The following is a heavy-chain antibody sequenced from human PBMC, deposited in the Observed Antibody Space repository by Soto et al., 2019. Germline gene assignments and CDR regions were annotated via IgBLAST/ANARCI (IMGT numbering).Heavy chain of an antibody. D-gene: IGHD5-12*01. CDR3: ARRIDRATRPGDSPRGVLLDS. CDR2: ISSDETTK. V-gene: IGHV3-30-3*01. Sequence: QVQLVESGGGVVQPGRSLRLSCAASRFTFSNYAMHWVRQAPGKGLDWVAVISSDETTKYYADSVKGRFTITRDNSKNTLYLQMNSLRTEDTAMYYCARRIDRATRPGDSPRGVLLDSWGQGTLVTVSS. J-gene: IGHJ4*02. CDR1: RFTFSNYA.